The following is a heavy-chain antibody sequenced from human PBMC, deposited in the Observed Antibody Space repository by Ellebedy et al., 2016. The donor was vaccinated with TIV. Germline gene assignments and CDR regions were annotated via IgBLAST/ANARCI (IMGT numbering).Heavy chain of an antibody. CDR1: GGSLTSFY. J-gene: IGHJ6*02. V-gene: IGHV4-59*01. Sequence: SETLSLTCTVSGGSLTSFYWSWVRQPPGKGLEWIGSIYYSGSTYYNPSLKSRITISVDTSKNQFSLKLSSVTAADTAVYYCARGRQPWYYGMDVWGQGTTVTVSS. CDR3: ARGRQPWYYGMDV. CDR2: IYYSGST.